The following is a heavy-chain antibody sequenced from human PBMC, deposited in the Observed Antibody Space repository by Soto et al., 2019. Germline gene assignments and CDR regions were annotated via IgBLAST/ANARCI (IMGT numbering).Heavy chain of an antibody. J-gene: IGHJ3*02. Sequence: PGGSLRLSCAASGLSVSTNYMTWVRQAPGKGLEWVSLIFAGGRTYYADSVKGRFTISRDNSKNTLYLQMNSLSAEDTGVYYCARERIAVGGTHDAIDIWGQGTMVTVSS. CDR3: ARERIAVGGTHDAIDI. CDR1: GLSVSTNY. V-gene: IGHV3-53*01. D-gene: IGHD6-13*01. CDR2: IFAGGRT.